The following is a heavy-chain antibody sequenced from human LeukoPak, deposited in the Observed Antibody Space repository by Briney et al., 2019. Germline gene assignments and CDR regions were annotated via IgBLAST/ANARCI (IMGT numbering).Heavy chain of an antibody. V-gene: IGHV3-74*01. J-gene: IGHJ4*02. CDR3: ARSNQADDY. Sequence: PGGSLRLSCAASGFTFSRYWMHWVRQVPGKGLVWVARLNPGGSSITYADSVKGRFTISRDNAKSTLYLQMDSLRAEDTGVYYCARSNQADDYWGQGTLVTVSS. D-gene: IGHD1-14*01. CDR1: GFTFSRYW. CDR2: LNPGGSSI.